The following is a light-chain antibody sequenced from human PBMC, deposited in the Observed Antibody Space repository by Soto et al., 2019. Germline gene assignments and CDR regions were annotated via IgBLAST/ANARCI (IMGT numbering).Light chain of an antibody. CDR1: QSVSSIF. CDR3: QQYGRSRT. V-gene: IGKV3-20*01. CDR2: GAS. J-gene: IGKJ1*01. Sequence: IVLTQSLCTLSLSPGERATLSCRASQSVSSIFLAWYQQKPGQAPRLLIYGASTRATGIPDRFSGSGSGTDFTLTISRLEPEDFAVYYCQQYGRSRTFGQGTKVDIK.